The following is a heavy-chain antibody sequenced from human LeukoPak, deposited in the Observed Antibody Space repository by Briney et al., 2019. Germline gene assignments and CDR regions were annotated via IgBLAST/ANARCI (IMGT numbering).Heavy chain of an antibody. CDR1: GYTFTGYY. Sequence: ASVKVSCKASGYTFTGYYIHWVRQAPGQGLEWMGWISAYNGNTNYAQKLQGRVTMTTDTSTSTAYMELRSLRSDDTAVYYCARVHYYDSSGYYSQAGWYFDYWGQGTLVTVSS. J-gene: IGHJ4*02. V-gene: IGHV1-18*04. CDR2: ISAYNGNT. CDR3: ARVHYYDSSGYYSQAGWYFDY. D-gene: IGHD3-22*01.